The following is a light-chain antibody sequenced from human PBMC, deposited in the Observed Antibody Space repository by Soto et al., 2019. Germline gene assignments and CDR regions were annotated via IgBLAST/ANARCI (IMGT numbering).Light chain of an antibody. J-gene: IGLJ1*01. CDR1: SSDLTYNS. CDR2: DVS. Sequence: QSALTQPASMSGSLGQSISISCTEDSSDLTYNSVSWYQHHPHKAPKLIIYDVSYRPSGVSTRFSGSQSAGSASLTISGLQAEDEADYYCSSSTPTRGLVFGSGTKLTVL. CDR3: SSSTPTRGLV. V-gene: IGLV2-14*01.